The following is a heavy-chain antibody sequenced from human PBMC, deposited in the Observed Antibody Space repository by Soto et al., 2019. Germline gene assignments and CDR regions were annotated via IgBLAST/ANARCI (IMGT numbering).Heavy chain of an antibody. CDR1: GFTFGRYA. CDR3: ARGGAMGVDY. CDR2: IYFDGITT. Sequence: EVQLLESGGGFVQPGGSLRLSCAASGFTFGRYAMTWVRQAPGKGLVWVSRIYFDGITTNYADSVKGRLTVSRDNAKNTVYLHVNTLRDEDTAVYYCARGGAMGVDYWGQGTLVTVSS. D-gene: IGHD1-26*01. J-gene: IGHJ4*02. V-gene: IGHV3-74*02.